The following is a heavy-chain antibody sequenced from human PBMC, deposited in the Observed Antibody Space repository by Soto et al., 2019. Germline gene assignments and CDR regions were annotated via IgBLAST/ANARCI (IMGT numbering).Heavy chain of an antibody. Sequence: QVQLVQSGAEVKKPGASVKVSCKASGYTFTSYDINWVRQATGQGLEWMVWMNPNSGNTGYAQKFQGRVTMTRNTSISTAYMELSSLRSEDTAVYYCAREESAYYYYGMDVWGQGTTVTVSS. J-gene: IGHJ6*02. CDR1: GYTFTSYD. D-gene: IGHD3-10*01. CDR2: MNPNSGNT. V-gene: IGHV1-8*01. CDR3: AREESAYYYYGMDV.